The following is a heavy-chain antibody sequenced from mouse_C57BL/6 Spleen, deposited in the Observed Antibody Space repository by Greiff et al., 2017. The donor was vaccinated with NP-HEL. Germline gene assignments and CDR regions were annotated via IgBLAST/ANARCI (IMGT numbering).Heavy chain of an antibody. CDR2: IDPETGGT. D-gene: IGHD3-3*01. CDR3: TRSGQPSWFAY. CDR1: GYTFTDYE. J-gene: IGHJ3*01. V-gene: IGHV1-15*01. Sequence: QVHVKQSGAELVRPGASVTLSCKASGYTFTDYEMHWVKQTPVHGLEWIGAIDPETGGTAYNQKFKGKAILTADKSSSTAYMELRSLTSEDSAVYYCTRSGQPSWFAYWGQGTLVTVSA.